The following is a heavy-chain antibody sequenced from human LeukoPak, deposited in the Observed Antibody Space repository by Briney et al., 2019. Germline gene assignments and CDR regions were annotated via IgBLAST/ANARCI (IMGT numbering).Heavy chain of an antibody. V-gene: IGHV3-23*01. D-gene: IGHD3-22*01. J-gene: IGHJ4*02. CDR3: ANSPYDSSGYFYY. Sequence: GGSLRLSCVVSGITFSSYAMNWVRQAPGKGLEWVSNIHFRSGGTFYAASVKGRFTIYKDTSKNTLYLQMSSLRADDTAVYYCANSPYDSSGYFYYWGQGTLVTVSS. CDR2: IHFRSGGT. CDR1: GITFSSYA.